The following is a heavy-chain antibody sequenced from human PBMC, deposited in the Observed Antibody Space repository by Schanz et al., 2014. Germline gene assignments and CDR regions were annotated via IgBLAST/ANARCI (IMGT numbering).Heavy chain of an antibody. CDR2: IGTSGGT. V-gene: IGHV3-23*04. CDR3: AKDISDTSGKDDY. Sequence: EVQLVQSGGGLVQPGGSLRLSCAASGFTFTNYAMSWVRQAPGKGLEWVSTIGTSGGTNYAESVKGRFTISRDNSKNTLYLQMNSLRDEDTAVYFCAKDISDTSGKDDYWGQGTLVTVSS. D-gene: IGHD3-22*01. CDR1: GFTFTNYA. J-gene: IGHJ4*02.